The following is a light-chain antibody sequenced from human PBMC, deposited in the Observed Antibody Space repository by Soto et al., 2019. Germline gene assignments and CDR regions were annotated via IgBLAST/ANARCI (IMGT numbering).Light chain of an antibody. V-gene: IGKV3-20*01. CDR3: QQYGSSAIT. J-gene: IGKJ5*01. Sequence: EIVLTQSPGTLSSSPGDRATLSCRASQSVSSCYLAWYQQKPGQAPRLLIYGASSRATGIPYRFSGSGSGTDFTLTISRLEPEDFAVYYCQQYGSSAITFGQGTRLEIK. CDR1: QSVSSCY. CDR2: GAS.